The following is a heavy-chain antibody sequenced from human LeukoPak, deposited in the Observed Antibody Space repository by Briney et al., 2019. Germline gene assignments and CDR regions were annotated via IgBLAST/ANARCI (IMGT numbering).Heavy chain of an antibody. CDR1: GVTFSSDG. CDR3: ATDPRYYGSGTYIVLDY. D-gene: IGHD3-10*01. CDR2: IRHDGSNK. V-gene: IGHV3-30*02. J-gene: IGHJ4*02. Sequence: PGGPLRLSCAASGVTFSSDGTHWVRQAPGKGLEWGAFIRHDGSNKYYAVSVKGRFTIARDNSKNSLYLQMNSLRDEDMSVYYCATDPRYYGSGTYIVLDYWGQGILVTVSS.